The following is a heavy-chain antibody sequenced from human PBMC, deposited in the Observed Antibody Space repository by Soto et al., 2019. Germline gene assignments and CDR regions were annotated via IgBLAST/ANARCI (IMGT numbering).Heavy chain of an antibody. V-gene: IGHV1-69*01. J-gene: IGHJ4*02. CDR3: ARGRSSGWSSFDF. CDR2: IIPIFGTA. CDR1: GGIFSSSA. Sequence: QVQLVQSGAEVKKPGSSVKVSCKASGGIFSSSAISWVRQAPGQGLEWMGGIIPIFGTANYAQKFQGRVTITGDESTSTAYMELSSLRSEDTAVYFCARGRSSGWSSFDFWGQGTLVTVSS. D-gene: IGHD6-19*01.